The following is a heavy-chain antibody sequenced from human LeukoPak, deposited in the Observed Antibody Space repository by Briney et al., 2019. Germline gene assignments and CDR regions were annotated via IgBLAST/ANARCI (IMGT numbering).Heavy chain of an antibody. V-gene: IGHV3-30*02. Sequence: GGSLRLSCAASGFTFSTYGMYWVRQAPDKGLDWVAFIPYDASNKYYADSVKGRFTISRDNSKNTLYLQMNSLRAEDTAVYYCAKVQDIVIIPGAVACDCWGQGTLVTVSS. CDR3: AKVQDIVIIPGAVACDC. CDR2: IPYDASNK. D-gene: IGHD2-2*01. J-gene: IGHJ4*02. CDR1: GFTFSTYG.